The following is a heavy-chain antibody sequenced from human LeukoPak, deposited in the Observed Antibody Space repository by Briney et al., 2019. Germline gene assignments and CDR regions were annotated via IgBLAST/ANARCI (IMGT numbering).Heavy chain of an antibody. V-gene: IGHV4-59*08. CDR3: AIRLTAAGPYYFDF. CDR2: IYYRGST. CDR1: GSSISSGFY. J-gene: IGHJ4*02. Sequence: NSSETLSLTCTVSGSSISSGFYWGWIRQPPGKGLEWIGYIYYRGSTNYNPSLKGRVAISGDASKSQFSLKVNSVTAADTAVYYCAIRLTAAGPYYFDFWGQGILVTVSS. D-gene: IGHD6-13*01.